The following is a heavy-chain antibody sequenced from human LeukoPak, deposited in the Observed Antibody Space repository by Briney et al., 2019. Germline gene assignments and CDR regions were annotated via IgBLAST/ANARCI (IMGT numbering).Heavy chain of an antibody. V-gene: IGHV3-48*01. J-gene: IGHJ4*02. CDR2: ISSLGSTI. CDR1: GFSYSTYS. CDR3: ARDIGAWSAY. Sequence: GGSLRLSCAASGFSYSTYSMNWVRQAPGKGLEWVSYISSLGSTIYYADSVKGRFTISRDNAKNSLYLQMNSLRAEDTAVYYCARDIGAWSAYWGQGTLVTVSS. D-gene: IGHD6-19*01.